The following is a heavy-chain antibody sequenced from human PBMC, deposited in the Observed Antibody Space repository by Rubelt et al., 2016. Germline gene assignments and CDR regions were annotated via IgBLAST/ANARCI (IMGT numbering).Heavy chain of an antibody. V-gene: IGHV4-34*01. D-gene: IGHD3-22*01. J-gene: IGHJ4*02. Sequence: QVQLQQWGAGLLNPSETLSLTCAVYVGSFSGYYWSWIRQPPGKLLEWIGEITHSGSTNYNPSLNSRVTISVDTSKNQFSLKLSSVTAADTAVYYCARGKEGLGVTMMDYWGQGTLVTVSS. CDR2: ITHSGST. CDR1: VGSFSGYY. CDR3: ARGKEGLGVTMMDY.